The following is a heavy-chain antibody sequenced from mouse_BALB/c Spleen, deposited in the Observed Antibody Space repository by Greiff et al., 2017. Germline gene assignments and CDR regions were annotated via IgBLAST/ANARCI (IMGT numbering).Heavy chain of an antibody. J-gene: IGHJ3*01. CDR3: AREEGPMITKFAY. CDR1: GFNIKDTY. Sequence: VQLQQSGAELVKPGASVKLSCTASGFNIKDTYMHWVKQRPEQGLEWIGWIFPGDGSTKYNEKFKGKATLTTDKSSSTAYMQLSRLTSEDSAVYFCAREEGPMITKFAYWGQGTLVTVSA. D-gene: IGHD2-4*01. V-gene: IGHV14-3*02. CDR2: IFPGDGST.